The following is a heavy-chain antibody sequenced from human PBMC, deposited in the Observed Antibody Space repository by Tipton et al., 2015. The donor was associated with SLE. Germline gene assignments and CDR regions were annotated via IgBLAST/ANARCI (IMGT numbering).Heavy chain of an antibody. V-gene: IGHV4-59*08. J-gene: IGHJ6*02. CDR1: DDSISRFY. D-gene: IGHD3-16*02. Sequence: TLSLTCSVSDDSISRFYWSWICQPPGKGLEWVAYIGYNGNTNYNSSLGSRVTISIDTSKNNFSLTLSSVTAADTAVYYCAWHWGTYRSPGACCRGLNVGGQATPVCVPS. CDR2: IGYNGNT. CDR3: AWHWGTYRSPGACCRGLNV.